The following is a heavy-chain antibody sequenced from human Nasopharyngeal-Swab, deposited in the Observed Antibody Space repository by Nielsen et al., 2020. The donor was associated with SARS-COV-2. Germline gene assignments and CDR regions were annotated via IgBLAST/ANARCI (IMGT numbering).Heavy chain of an antibody. J-gene: IGHJ4*02. Sequence: GESLKISCEASGFTFSDHYMSWIRQAPGKGLEWVSAISGSGGSTYYADSVKGRFTISRDNSKNTLYLQMNSLRAEDTAVYYCAKGYSGYVFGTLDYWGQGTLVTVSS. CDR2: ISGSGGST. CDR3: AKGYSGYVFGTLDY. D-gene: IGHD5-12*01. CDR1: GFTFSDHY. V-gene: IGHV3-23*01.